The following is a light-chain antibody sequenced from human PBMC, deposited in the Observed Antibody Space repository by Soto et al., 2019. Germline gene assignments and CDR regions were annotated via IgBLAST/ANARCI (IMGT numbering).Light chain of an antibody. J-gene: IGLJ3*02. Sequence: QSALTQPRSVSGSPGQSVTISCTGTSSDVGGYNLVSWYQQYPGRAPKRLIYDVTKRPSGVPDRFSGSKSGNTASLTISGLQAEDEADYYCCSSAGSYTLGVFGGGTKLTVL. CDR3: CSSAGSYTLGV. CDR1: SSDVGGYNL. V-gene: IGLV2-11*01. CDR2: DVT.